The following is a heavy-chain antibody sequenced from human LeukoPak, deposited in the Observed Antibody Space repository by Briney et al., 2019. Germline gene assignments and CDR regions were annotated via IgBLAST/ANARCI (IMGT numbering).Heavy chain of an antibody. CDR3: ARIRDGYNDAYDI. CDR1: GYTFDSYG. J-gene: IGHJ3*02. Sequence: ASVKVSCKASGYTFDSYGINWLRQAPGQGLEWLGWISVYNGITNYAQKFQGRVTMTTDTSTSTVYMGLSSLRSEDTAVYYCARIRDGYNDAYDIWGQGTMVTVSS. CDR2: ISVYNGIT. D-gene: IGHD5-24*01. V-gene: IGHV1-18*01.